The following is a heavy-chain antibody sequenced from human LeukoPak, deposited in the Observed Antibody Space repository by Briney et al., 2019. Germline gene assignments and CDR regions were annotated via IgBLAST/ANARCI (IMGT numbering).Heavy chain of an antibody. D-gene: IGHD6-13*01. CDR3: VRTPSSSWYAWFDP. V-gene: IGHV6-1*01. J-gene: IGHJ5*02. Sequence: SQTLSLTCVISGDNVSTNGAAWNWLRQSPSRGLEWLGRTYYRSKWYTDYALSVKNRISINPDTSKNQLSLQLNSVTPEDTAVYYCVRTPSSSWYAWFDPWGQGTLVTVSS. CDR2: TYYRSKWYT. CDR1: GDNVSTNGAA.